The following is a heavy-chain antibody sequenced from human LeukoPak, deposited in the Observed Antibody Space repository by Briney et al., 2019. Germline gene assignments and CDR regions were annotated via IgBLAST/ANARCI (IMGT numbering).Heavy chain of an antibody. CDR1: GDSIPSAGYF. CDR2: IYNSGST. Sequence: SETLSLTCTVSGDSIPSAGYFWNWIRQHPGKGLEWIGYIYNSGSTSYDPSLKSRISISIDTSKNQFSLRLSSVTAADTAVYYCARDANDGYGGYMDVWGQGTTVTVSS. V-gene: IGHV4-31*03. J-gene: IGHJ6*03. CDR3: ARDANDGYGGYMDV. D-gene: IGHD5-24*01.